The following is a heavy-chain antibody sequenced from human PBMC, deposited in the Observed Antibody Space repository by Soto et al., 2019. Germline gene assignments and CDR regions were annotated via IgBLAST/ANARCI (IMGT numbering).Heavy chain of an antibody. CDR3: ASGDIVVVPASAFYYGMDV. CDR2: IYYSGST. Sequence: LSLTCTVSGGSISSSSYCWGWIRQPPGKGLEWIGSIYYSGSTYYNPSLKSRVTISVDTCKNQFSLKLSSVTAADTAVYYCASGDIVVVPASAFYYGMDVWGQGTTVTVSS. D-gene: IGHD2-2*01. CDR1: GGSISSSSYC. V-gene: IGHV4-39*01. J-gene: IGHJ6*02.